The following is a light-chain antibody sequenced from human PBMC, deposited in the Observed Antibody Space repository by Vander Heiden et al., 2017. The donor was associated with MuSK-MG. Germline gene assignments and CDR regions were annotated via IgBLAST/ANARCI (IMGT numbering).Light chain of an antibody. Sequence: DIQMTQSPSFLSAPVGDRVTITCRASQSISSHPNCYQQKPGKAPKLLSYAASSFESGVPSRVSGSGSGTDFTLTISSLQPEDCATYYCQQSYSTPRTFGQGTKVEIK. J-gene: IGKJ1*01. CDR2: AAS. V-gene: IGKV1-39*01. CDR1: QSISSH. CDR3: QQSYSTPRT.